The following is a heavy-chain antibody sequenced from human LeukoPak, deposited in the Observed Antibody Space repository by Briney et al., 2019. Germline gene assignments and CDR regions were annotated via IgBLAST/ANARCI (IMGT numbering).Heavy chain of an antibody. J-gene: IGHJ4*02. CDR3: ARDAGRIVHCSSFSNY. CDR2: INPNSGGT. D-gene: IGHD6-13*01. CDR1: GYTFTGYY. Sequence: ASVKVSCKASGYTFTGYYMHWVRQAPGQGLEWMGWINPNSGGTNYAQKFQGRVTMTRDTSINTAYMELSRLRSDDTAVYYCARDAGRIVHCSSFSNYWGQGTLVTVSS. V-gene: IGHV1-2*02.